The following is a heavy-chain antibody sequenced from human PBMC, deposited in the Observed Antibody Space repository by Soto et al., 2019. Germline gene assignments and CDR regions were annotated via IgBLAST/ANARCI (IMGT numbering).Heavy chain of an antibody. CDR2: IYYSGST. J-gene: IGHJ4*02. Sequence: QVQLQESGPGLVKPSQTLSLTCTVSGGSISSGDYYWSWIRQPPGKGPEWIGYIYYSGSTYYNPSLKSRVTISVDTSKNQFSLKLSSVTAADTAVYYCARAPRGYYDSSGYPPYDYWGQGTLVTVSS. CDR3: ARAPRGYYDSSGYPPYDY. CDR1: GGSISSGDYY. V-gene: IGHV4-30-4*01. D-gene: IGHD3-22*01.